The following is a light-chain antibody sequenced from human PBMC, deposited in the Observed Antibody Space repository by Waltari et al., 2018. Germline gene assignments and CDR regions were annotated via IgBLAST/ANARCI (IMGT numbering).Light chain of an antibody. CDR1: SNDIGDYNY. V-gene: IGLV2-14*03. J-gene: IGLJ1*01. Sequence: QSALTQPASVSGSPGQSITISCTGTSNDIGDYNYVSWYQQHPGKVPKLMIYDVVGRHSGVSDRFSGSKSGNTASLTISGLQTEDEADYYCSSYTSTSTFVFGSGTKVTVL. CDR2: DVV. CDR3: SSYTSTSTFV.